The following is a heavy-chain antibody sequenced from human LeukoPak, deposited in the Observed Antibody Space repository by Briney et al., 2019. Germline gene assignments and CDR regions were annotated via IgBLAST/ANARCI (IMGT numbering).Heavy chain of an antibody. CDR2: MSGSGGST. CDR1: GFTFSSYW. Sequence: QPGGSLRLSCAASGFTFSSYWMHWVRQAPGRGLEWVSAMSGSGGSTYYADSVKGRFTISRDNSKNTLYLQMNSLRAEDTAVYYCAKDGYYDSSAYYYVRYFDLWGRGTLVTVSS. J-gene: IGHJ2*01. V-gene: IGHV3-23*01. D-gene: IGHD3-22*01. CDR3: AKDGYYDSSAYYYVRYFDL.